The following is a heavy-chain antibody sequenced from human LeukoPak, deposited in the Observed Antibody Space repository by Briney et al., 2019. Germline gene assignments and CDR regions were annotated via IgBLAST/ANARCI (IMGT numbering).Heavy chain of an antibody. D-gene: IGHD6-19*01. CDR2: IYYSGST. CDR1: GASISSSPYY. V-gene: IGHV4-39*01. Sequence: KSSETLSLTCTVSGASISSSPYYWGWIRQPPGKGLEWIRSIYYSGSTYYNPSLKSRVTISVDTSKNQFSLKLSSVTGADTAVYYCARRGAGSGWYYFDYWGQGTLVTVSS. J-gene: IGHJ4*02. CDR3: ARRGAGSGWYYFDY.